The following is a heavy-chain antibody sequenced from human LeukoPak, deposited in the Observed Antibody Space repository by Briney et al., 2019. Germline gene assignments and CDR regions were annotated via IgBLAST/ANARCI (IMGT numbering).Heavy chain of an antibody. CDR1: GYTFTSYD. CDR3: ARDSYGSGTYFNVRASDI. V-gene: IGHV1-8*01. CDR2: MNPNSGNT. D-gene: IGHD3-10*01. Sequence: ASVKVSCKASGYTFTSYDINWVRQATGQGLERMGWMNPNSGNTGYAQKFQGRVTMTRNTSIRTAYMELRRLRSEDTAEYYCARDSYGSGTYFNVRASDIWRQGTMVTVSS. J-gene: IGHJ3*02.